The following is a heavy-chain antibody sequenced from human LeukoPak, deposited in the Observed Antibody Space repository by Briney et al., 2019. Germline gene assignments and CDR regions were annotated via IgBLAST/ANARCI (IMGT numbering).Heavy chain of an antibody. V-gene: IGHV4-34*01. D-gene: IGHD3-3*01. CDR3: ARVQGVRFLEWLPNYFDY. J-gene: IGHJ4*02. CDR2: INHSGST. CDR1: GRSFSGYY. Sequence: SETLSLTCAVYGRSFSGYYWSWIRQPPAKGLEWIGEINHSGSTNYNPSLKSRVTIAVGTSKNQLSLKLSSVTAADTAVYYRARVQGVRFLEWLPNYFDYWGQGTLVTVSS.